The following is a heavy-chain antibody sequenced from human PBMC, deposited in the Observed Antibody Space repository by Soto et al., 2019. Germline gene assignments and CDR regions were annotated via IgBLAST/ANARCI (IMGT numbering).Heavy chain of an antibody. V-gene: IGHV3-23*01. CDR2: ISGSGGST. D-gene: IGHD6-6*01. Sequence: GGSLRLSCAASGFTFSSYAMSWVRQAPGKGLEWVSAISGSGGSTYYADSVKGRFTISRDISKNTLYLQMNSLRAEDTAVYYCAKDGRSSSSYFYYGMDVWGQGTTVTVSS. J-gene: IGHJ6*02. CDR3: AKDGRSSSSYFYYGMDV. CDR1: GFTFSSYA.